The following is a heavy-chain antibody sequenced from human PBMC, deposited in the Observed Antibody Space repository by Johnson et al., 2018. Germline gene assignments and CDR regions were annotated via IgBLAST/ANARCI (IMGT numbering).Heavy chain of an antibody. CDR2: ISYDGSNK. V-gene: IGHV3-30*18. CDR3: AKVIRSYQYHGMDV. CDR1: GFTFSSYG. Sequence: QVQLVESGGGVVQPGRSLRLSCAASGFTFSSYGMHWVRQAPGKGPEWVAVISYDGSNKYYGDFVKGRFTISRDKNTLYLQMNSLRAEDTAVYYCAKVIRSYQYHGMDVWGQGTTVTVSS. J-gene: IGHJ6*02. D-gene: IGHD2-2*01.